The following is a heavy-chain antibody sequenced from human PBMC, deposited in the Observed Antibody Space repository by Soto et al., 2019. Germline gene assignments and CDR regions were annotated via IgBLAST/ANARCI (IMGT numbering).Heavy chain of an antibody. J-gene: IGHJ6*02. Sequence: GASVKVSCKASGGTFSSYAISWVLQAPGQGLQWMGGIIPIFGTPNYAQKFQGRVTITADESTSTAYMELSSLRSEDTAVYYCARGGDGYNYYYYYGMDVWGQGTTVTVSS. D-gene: IGHD5-12*01. CDR2: IIPIFGTP. V-gene: IGHV1-69*13. CDR1: GGTFSSYA. CDR3: ARGGDGYNYYYYYGMDV.